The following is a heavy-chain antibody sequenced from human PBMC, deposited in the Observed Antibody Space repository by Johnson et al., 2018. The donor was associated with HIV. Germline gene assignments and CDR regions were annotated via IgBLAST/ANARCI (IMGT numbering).Heavy chain of an antibody. Sequence: VQLVESGGGLVQPGGSLRLSCAASGFTFSSYWMSWVRQAPGKGLEWVANIKQDGSEKYYVDSVKGRFTISRDNAKNSLYLQMNSLRAEDTAVYYCARAHRYYYDTDTMDAFDIWGQGTMVTVSS. CDR1: GFTFSSYW. D-gene: IGHD3-22*01. J-gene: IGHJ3*02. CDR2: IKQDGSEK. V-gene: IGHV3-7*05. CDR3: ARAHRYYYDTDTMDAFDI.